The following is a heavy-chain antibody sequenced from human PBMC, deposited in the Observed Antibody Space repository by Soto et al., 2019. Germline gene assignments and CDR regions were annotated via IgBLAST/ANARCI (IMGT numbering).Heavy chain of an antibody. V-gene: IGHV4-59*08. CDR3: ARYYYDNSGFYPFDF. D-gene: IGHD3-22*01. CDR2: IYYSGSA. J-gene: IGHJ4*02. Sequence: SETLSLTCTVSGGSISSYYWSWIRQTPGKGLQYIGYIYYSGSANYNPSLKSRVTISDDTSTNQIFLTLTSVTAADTAVYYCARYYYDNSGFYPFDFWGQGTLVTVSS. CDR1: GGSISSYY.